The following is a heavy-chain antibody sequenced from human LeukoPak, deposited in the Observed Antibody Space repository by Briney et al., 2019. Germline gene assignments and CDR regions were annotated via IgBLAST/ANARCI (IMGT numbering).Heavy chain of an antibody. CDR1: GGSISSYY. V-gene: IGHV4-4*07. Sequence: SETLSLTCTVSGGSISSYYWNWIRQPAGKGLEWIGRMYTSGSANYNPSLKSRVTMSVDTSKNQFSLKLSSVTAADTAVYYCARERGGEDYDYYDNTEGLDYWGQGSLVTVSS. CDR2: MYTSGSA. CDR3: ARERGGEDYDYYDNTEGLDY. J-gene: IGHJ4*02. D-gene: IGHD3-22*01.